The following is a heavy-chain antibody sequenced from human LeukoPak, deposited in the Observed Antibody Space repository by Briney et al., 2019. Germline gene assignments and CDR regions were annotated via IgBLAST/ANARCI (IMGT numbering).Heavy chain of an antibody. D-gene: IGHD3-3*01. J-gene: IGHJ4*02. Sequence: SETLSLTCTVSGGSISSGSYYWSWIRQPAGKGLEWIGRIYTSGSTNYNPSLKSRVTISVDTSKNQFSLKLSSVTAADTAVYYCASSITISGVATHFDYWGQGTLVTVSS. CDR1: GGSISSGSYY. CDR3: ASSITISGVATHFDY. CDR2: IYTSGST. V-gene: IGHV4-61*02.